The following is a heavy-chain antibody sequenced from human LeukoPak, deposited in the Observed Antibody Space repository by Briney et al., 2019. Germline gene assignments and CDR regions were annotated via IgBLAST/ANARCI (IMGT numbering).Heavy chain of an antibody. CDR3: ARDFSAVPAATVLGAFEI. V-gene: IGHV3-7*01. Sequence: GGSLRLSCAASGFTFSSYWMSWVRQAPGKGLEWVANINQDGSEKYYVDSVKGRFTISRDNAKNSLCLQMNSLRAEDTAVYYCARDFSAVPAATVLGAFEIWGQGTMATVSS. CDR2: INQDGSEK. D-gene: IGHD2-2*01. J-gene: IGHJ3*02. CDR1: GFTFSSYW.